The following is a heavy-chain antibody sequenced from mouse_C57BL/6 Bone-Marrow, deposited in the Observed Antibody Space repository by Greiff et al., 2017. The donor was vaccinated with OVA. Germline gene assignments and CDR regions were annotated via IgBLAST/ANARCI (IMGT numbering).Heavy chain of an antibody. CDR2: IDPSDSYT. V-gene: IGHV1-50*01. CDR1: GYTFTSYW. J-gene: IGHJ2*01. D-gene: IGHD2-5*01. CDR3: ERDSNYYFDD. Sequence: QVQLQQPGAELVKPGASVKLSCKASGYTFTSYWMQWVKQRPGQGLEWIGEIDPSDSYTNYNQKFKGKATLTVDTSSSTAYMQLSSLTSEDSAIDYCERDSNYYFDDWGEGTTLTVSS.